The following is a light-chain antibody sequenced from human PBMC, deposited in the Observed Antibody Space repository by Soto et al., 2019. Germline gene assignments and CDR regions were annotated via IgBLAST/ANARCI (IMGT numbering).Light chain of an antibody. CDR2: GAS. Sequence: EIVLTQSPASLYVSAGERATLSCRASQSVSSNLAWYQQKPGQPPRILIYGASTRATGIPARFSGSGSGTECTLIISSLQSEDSSVYYCQQYNSWLWTFGQGTKVDI. CDR1: QSVSSN. CDR3: QQYNSWLWT. V-gene: IGKV3-15*01. J-gene: IGKJ1*01.